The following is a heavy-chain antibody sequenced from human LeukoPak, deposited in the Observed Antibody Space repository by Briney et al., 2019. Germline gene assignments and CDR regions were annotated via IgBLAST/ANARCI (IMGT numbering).Heavy chain of an antibody. CDR1: GGSFSGYY. Sequence: PSETLSLTCAVYGGSFSGYYWSWIRQPPGKGLEWIGEINHSGSTNYNPSLKSRVTISVDTSKNQFSLKLSSVTAADTAVYYCARGRYSSGWFRNLYFDYWGQGTLVTVSS. CDR3: ARGRYSSGWFRNLYFDY. D-gene: IGHD6-19*01. J-gene: IGHJ4*02. V-gene: IGHV4-34*01. CDR2: INHSGST.